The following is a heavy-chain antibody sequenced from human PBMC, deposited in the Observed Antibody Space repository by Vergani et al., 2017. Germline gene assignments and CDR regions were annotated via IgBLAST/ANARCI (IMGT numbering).Heavy chain of an antibody. D-gene: IGHD3-22*01. J-gene: IGHJ4*02. CDR1: GFTFSSYA. CDR3: HGALSSGYYPYYFDY. V-gene: IGHV3-23*01. Sequence: EVQLLESGGGLVQPGGSLRLSCAASGFTFSSYAMSWVRQAPGKGLEWVSAISGSGGSTYYADSVKRRFTISRDNSKNTLYLQMNSLRAEDTAVYYCHGALSSGYYPYYFDYWGQGTLVTVSS. CDR2: ISGSGGST.